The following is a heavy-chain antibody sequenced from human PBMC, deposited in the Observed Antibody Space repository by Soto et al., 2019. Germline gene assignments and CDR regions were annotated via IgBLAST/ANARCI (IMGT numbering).Heavy chain of an antibody. D-gene: IGHD4-17*01. CDR2: VKSKANGETT. CDR1: GFTFANAW. CDR3: TTAGTWYYCDASGVFLSDY. V-gene: IGHV3-15*07. Sequence: EVQLVESGGGLVEPGGSLRLSCAASGFTFANAWMNWVRQAPGKGLEWVGRVKSKANGETTDYAAPVKGRFTISRDDSKSTVYLQMNSLQTEDTAVYFCTTAGTWYYCDASGVFLSDYWGQGALVTVSS. J-gene: IGHJ4*02.